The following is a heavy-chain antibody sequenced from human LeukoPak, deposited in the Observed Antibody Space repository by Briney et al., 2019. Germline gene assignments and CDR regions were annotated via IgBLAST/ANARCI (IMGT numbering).Heavy chain of an antibody. J-gene: IGHJ4*02. D-gene: IGHD5-12*01. CDR2: FDPEDGET. CDR1: GYTLTELS. CDR3: AKDQGGYASNFDY. V-gene: IGHV1-24*01. Sequence: GASVKVSCKVSGYTLTELSMHWVRQAPGKGLEWMGGFDPEDGETIYAQKFQGRVTMTEDTSTDTAHMELSSLRSEDTAVYYCAKDQGGYASNFDYWGQGTLVTVSS.